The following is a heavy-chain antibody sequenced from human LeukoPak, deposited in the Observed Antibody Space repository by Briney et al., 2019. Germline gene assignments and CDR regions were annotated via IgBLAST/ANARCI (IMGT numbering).Heavy chain of an antibody. CDR2: ISYDASND. V-gene: IGHV3-30*04. Sequence: PGGSLRLSCAASGFTFSDYPMYWVHQAPGKGLEWVAVISYDASNDFYRDSVRGRFTISRDNARNTVYLQMDTLKPEDTAVYYCARSPGFPFGYMDVWGKGTMVIVSS. D-gene: IGHD1-14*01. J-gene: IGHJ6*03. CDR1: GFTFSDYP. CDR3: ARSPGFPFGYMDV.